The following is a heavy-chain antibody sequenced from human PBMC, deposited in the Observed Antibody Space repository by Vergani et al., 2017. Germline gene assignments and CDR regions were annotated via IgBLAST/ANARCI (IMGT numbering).Heavy chain of an antibody. Sequence: QVQLVESGGGVVQPGRSLRLSCAASGFTFSSYAMHWVRQAPGKGLEWVAVISYDGSNKYYADSVKGRFTISRENSKNTLYLQMNSLRAEDTAVYYCARGLRYFDWLLGGGAFDIWGQGTMVTVSS. J-gene: IGHJ3*02. CDR1: GFTFSSYA. D-gene: IGHD3-9*01. V-gene: IGHV3-30*01. CDR3: ARGLRYFDWLLGGGAFDI. CDR2: ISYDGSNK.